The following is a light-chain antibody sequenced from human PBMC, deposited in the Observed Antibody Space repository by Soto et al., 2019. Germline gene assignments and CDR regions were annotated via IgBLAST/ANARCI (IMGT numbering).Light chain of an antibody. CDR3: QQYHSLWA. Sequence: DIQMTQSPSTVSASVGYRFTITCRASESISTWLAWYQQKPGQAPKLLIYDASISDSGVPSRFSGSGSGTEFTLTVSNLQPDDSATYYCQQYHSLWAVGQGTKVEIK. J-gene: IGKJ1*01. V-gene: IGKV1-5*01. CDR2: DAS. CDR1: ESISTW.